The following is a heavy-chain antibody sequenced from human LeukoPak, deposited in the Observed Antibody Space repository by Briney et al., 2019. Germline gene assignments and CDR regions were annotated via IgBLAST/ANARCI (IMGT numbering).Heavy chain of an antibody. CDR3: ARDKDYVRYYYMDV. J-gene: IGHJ6*03. V-gene: IGHV3-30*01. Sequence: PGGSLRLSCAAPGFIFSSYAMHWVRQAPGKGLEWVAVLSYDGSNKYHADSVKGRFTISRDNSKNTLYLQMNSLRVEDTAVYYCARDKDYVRYYYMDVWGKGTTVTVSS. CDR1: GFIFSSYA. CDR2: LSYDGSNK. D-gene: IGHD3-16*01.